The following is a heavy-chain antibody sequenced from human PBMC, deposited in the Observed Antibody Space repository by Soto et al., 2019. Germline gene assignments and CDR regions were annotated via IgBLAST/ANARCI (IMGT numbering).Heavy chain of an antibody. CDR1: GGYIGSGGYY. V-gene: IGHV4-31*03. CDR2: IYYTGST. CDR3: ARDRRSAHGTRGSIDP. Sequence: SETLSLTCNVSGGYIGSGGYYWSWIRQHPGKDLEWIGYIYYTGSTYYNRSLRSRASMSVDTSKNHFSLKLTSVTAADTAVYYCARDRRSAHGTRGSIDPWGQGTMVTVSS. D-gene: IGHD6-13*01. J-gene: IGHJ5*02.